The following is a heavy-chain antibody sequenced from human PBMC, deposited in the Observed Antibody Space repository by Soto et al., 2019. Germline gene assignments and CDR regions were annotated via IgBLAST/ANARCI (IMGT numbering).Heavy chain of an antibody. CDR3: ARDGYFDY. CDR1: GYTFINYG. Sequence: ASVKVSCQASGYTFINYGIAWVRQAPGQGLEWMGWISANNGNTNYAQKFQGRVTMTTDTSTSTMYMELRSLRSDDTAVYYCARDGYFDYWGPGTLVTVSS. J-gene: IGHJ4*02. CDR2: ISANNGNT. V-gene: IGHV1-18*01.